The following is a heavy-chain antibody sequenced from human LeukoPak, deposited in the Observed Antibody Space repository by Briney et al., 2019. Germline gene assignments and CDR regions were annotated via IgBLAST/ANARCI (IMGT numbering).Heavy chain of an antibody. V-gene: IGHV3-21*01. Sequence: GGSLRLSCAASGFTFSSYSMNWVRQAPGKGLEWVSSISSSSSYIYYADSVKGRFTISRDNAKNSLYLQMNSLRAEDTAMYYCARDEFGIAAHPGRAYYYYGMDVSGQGTTVTVSS. CDR2: ISSSSSYI. CDR1: GFTFSSYS. D-gene: IGHD6-13*01. J-gene: IGHJ6*02. CDR3: ARDEFGIAAHPGRAYYYYGMDV.